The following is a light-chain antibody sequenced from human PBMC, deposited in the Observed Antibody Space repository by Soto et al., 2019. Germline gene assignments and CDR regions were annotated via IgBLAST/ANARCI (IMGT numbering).Light chain of an antibody. CDR2: AAS. V-gene: IGKV3-20*01. J-gene: IGKJ3*01. Sequence: EIVLTQSPGTLSLSPGERATLSCRASQSVSSNNLAWYQQKPGQAPRLLIYAASSRATGIPDRFSGSGSGTDFTLTISRLEPEDFAVYYCQQYASSFGAFGPGTKVDIK. CDR1: QSVSSNN. CDR3: QQYASSFGA.